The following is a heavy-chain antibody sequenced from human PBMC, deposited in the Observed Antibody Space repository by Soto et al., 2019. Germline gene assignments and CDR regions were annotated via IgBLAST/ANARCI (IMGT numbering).Heavy chain of an antibody. V-gene: IGHV1-18*01. Sequence: QVRLVQSGAEVGQPGASVKVSCKASGHTSRNNSISWVRQAPGQGLEWMGFINANTGATNYARKFRGRLTLTTDTCTRTVDMELRSRRSDETAVYCCGGEADQWDRRLLAYWGQGTLVTVSS. D-gene: IGHD1-26*01. CDR1: GHTSRNNS. CDR2: INANTGAT. J-gene: IGHJ4*02. CDR3: GGEADQWDRRLLAY.